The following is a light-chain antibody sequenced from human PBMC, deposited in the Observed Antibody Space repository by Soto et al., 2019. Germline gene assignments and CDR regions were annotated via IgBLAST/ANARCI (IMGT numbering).Light chain of an antibody. CDR1: QSVTTY. V-gene: IGKV1-39*01. J-gene: IGKJ1*01. CDR3: QQGYSTPWT. CDR2: AIS. Sequence: DIQMTQSQSSLSASVGDRVTITCRASQSVTTYLHWYQQKAGEAPKLLIYAISNLQSGVSSRFSGSGSGTDFSLTINNLQPEDFATYYCQQGYSTPWTFGQGTKVEIK.